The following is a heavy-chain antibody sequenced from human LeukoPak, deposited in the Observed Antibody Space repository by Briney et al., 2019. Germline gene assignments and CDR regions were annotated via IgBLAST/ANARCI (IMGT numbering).Heavy chain of an antibody. V-gene: IGHV1-46*01. CDR3: ARDKRRRTRLIAVAGLDY. J-gene: IGHJ4*02. CDR2: INPSGGST. D-gene: IGHD6-19*01. Sequence: ASVKVSCTASGYTFTSYYMHWVRQAPGQGLEWMGIINPSGGSTSYAQKFQGRVTMTRDTSTSTVYMELSSLRSEDTAVYYCARDKRRRTRLIAVAGLDYWGQGTLVTVSS. CDR1: GYTFTSYY.